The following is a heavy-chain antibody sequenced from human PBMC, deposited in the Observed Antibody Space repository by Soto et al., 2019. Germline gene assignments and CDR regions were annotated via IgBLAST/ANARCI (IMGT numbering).Heavy chain of an antibody. CDR1: GGSISSYY. V-gene: IGHV4-59*08. Sequence: QVQLQESGPGLVKPSETLSLTCTVSGGSISSYYWSWIRQPPGKGLEWIGYIYYSGSTNYNPSLKIRVIISVDTSKNQFSLKLSSVTAADTAVYYCARHDSGYDFDYWGQGTLVTVSS. J-gene: IGHJ4*02. CDR2: IYYSGST. D-gene: IGHD5-12*01. CDR3: ARHDSGYDFDY.